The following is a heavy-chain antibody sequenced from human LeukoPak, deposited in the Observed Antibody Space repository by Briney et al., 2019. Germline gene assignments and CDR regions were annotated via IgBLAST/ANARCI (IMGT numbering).Heavy chain of an antibody. V-gene: IGHV1-69*15. CDR2: IIHIFGTA. D-gene: IGHD3-22*01. J-gene: IGHJ6*03. Sequence: SSVKVSCKASGGTFSNYAISWVRQAPGQGLEWMGRIIHIFGTANYAQKFQGRVTITADESTSTAYMELSSLRSEDTAVYYCARGPDYSDSSGYDYYYMDVWGKGTTVTVSS. CDR3: ARGPDYSDSSGYDYYYMDV. CDR1: GGTFSNYA.